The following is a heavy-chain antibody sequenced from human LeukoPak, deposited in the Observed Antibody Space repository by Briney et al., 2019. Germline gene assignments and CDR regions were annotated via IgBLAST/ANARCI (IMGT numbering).Heavy chain of an antibody. J-gene: IGHJ5*02. V-gene: IGHV4-61*02. CDR1: GGSISSGSYY. CDR2: IYTSGST. CDR3: ARDFGEYSYGSASLWFDP. Sequence: SETLSLTCTVSGGSISSGSYYWSWVRQPAGKGLEWIGRIYTSGSTNYNPSLKSRVTISVDTLNNQFSLNLSSVTAADTAVYYCARDFGEYSYGSASLWFDPWGQGTLVTVSS. D-gene: IGHD5-18*01.